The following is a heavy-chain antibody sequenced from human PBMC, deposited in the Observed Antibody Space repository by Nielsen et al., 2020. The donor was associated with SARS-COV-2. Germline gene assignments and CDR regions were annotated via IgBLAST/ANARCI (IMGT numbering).Heavy chain of an antibody. Sequence: SETLSLTCTVSGGSISSSYWSWIRQPPGKGLEWIGYIYYSGSITYNPSLKGRVTISVDTSKNQFSLKLSSVTAADTAVYYCARAPTIFGVVITTFDYWGQGTLVTVSS. D-gene: IGHD3-3*01. V-gene: IGHV4-59*12. CDR2: IYYSGSI. J-gene: IGHJ4*02. CDR1: GGSISSSY. CDR3: ARAPTIFGVVITTFDY.